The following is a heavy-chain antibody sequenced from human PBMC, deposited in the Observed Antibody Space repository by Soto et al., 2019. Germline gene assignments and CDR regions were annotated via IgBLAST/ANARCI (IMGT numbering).Heavy chain of an antibody. V-gene: IGHV3-23*01. CDR1: ACTFNNYA. Sequence: GSLLLSCSASACTFNNYAMSWVRQAPGKGLEWVSGIGGSGRTTYYADSVKGRFTISRDNSNNTLFLQMNSLRAEDTAVYYCEKSSYSDSSGDFYDYWGQGTLVTVYS. D-gene: IGHD3-22*01. CDR2: IGGSGRTT. CDR3: EKSSYSDSSGDFYDY. J-gene: IGHJ4*02.